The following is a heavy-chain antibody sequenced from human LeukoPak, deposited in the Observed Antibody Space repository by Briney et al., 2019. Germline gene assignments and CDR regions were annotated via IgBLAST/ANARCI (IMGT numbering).Heavy chain of an antibody. CDR3: ARHDTAMATDYGMDV. Sequence: GGSLRLSCVGSGFTSIAYALTWARQAPGKGLEWVSGISGGGVTTYYADSVKGRFTISRDNSKNTLYLQMNSLRADDTAVYYCARHDTAMATDYGMDVWGQGTTVTVSS. V-gene: IGHV3-23*01. J-gene: IGHJ6*02. CDR1: GFTSIAYA. CDR2: ISGGGVTT. D-gene: IGHD5-18*01.